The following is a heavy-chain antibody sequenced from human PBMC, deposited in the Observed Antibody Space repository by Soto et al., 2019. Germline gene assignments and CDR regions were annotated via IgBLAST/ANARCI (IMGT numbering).Heavy chain of an antibody. CDR1: GYTFTSYD. D-gene: IGHD3-16*02. CDR3: ARSSELSDDAFDF. V-gene: IGHV1-8*01. CDR2: MNPNSGNT. J-gene: IGHJ3*01. Sequence: QVQLVQSGAEVKKPGASVKVSCKASGYTFTSYDINWVRQATGQGLEWMGWMNPNSGNTGYAQKFQGRVTMTRKTSISTAYMELSSLRSEDTAVYYWARSSELSDDAFDFWVQGTMVTVSS.